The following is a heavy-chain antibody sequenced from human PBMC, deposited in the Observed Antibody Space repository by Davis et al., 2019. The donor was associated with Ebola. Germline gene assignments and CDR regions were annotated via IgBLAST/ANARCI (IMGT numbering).Heavy chain of an antibody. V-gene: IGHV4-39*07. J-gene: IGHJ6*02. CDR2: IYYSGST. CDR1: GGSISSYY. Sequence: GSLRLSCTVSGGSISSYYWSWIRQPPGKGLEWIGSIYYSGSTYYNPSLKSRVTISVDTSKNQFSLKLSSVTAADTAVYYCARARHYYYYGMDVWGQGTTVTVSS. CDR3: ARARHYYYYGMDV.